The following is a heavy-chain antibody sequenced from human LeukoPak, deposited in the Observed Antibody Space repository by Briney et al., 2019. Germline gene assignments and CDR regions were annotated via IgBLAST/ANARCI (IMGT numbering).Heavy chain of an antibody. Sequence: LQTLSLTSAVSGGSISSGVYSSSWIWQPPGKRLEWIGYIDHSGTTYYNPSLKLRVTISGDRSKNQVSLKLSSVTAADTAVYYCARDPGDWGQGTLVTVSS. D-gene: IGHD3-10*01. CDR3: ARDPGD. CDR2: IDHSGTT. V-gene: IGHV4-30-2*01. J-gene: IGHJ4*02. CDR1: GGSISSGVYS.